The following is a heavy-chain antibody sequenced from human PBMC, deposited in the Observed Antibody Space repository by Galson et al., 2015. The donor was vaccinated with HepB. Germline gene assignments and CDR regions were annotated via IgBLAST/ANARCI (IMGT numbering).Heavy chain of an antibody. J-gene: IGHJ4*02. CDR1: GDTLTNYY. CDR3: AREPPDPGSFEY. D-gene: IGHD6-19*01. Sequence: SVKVSCKASGDTLTNYYMHWVRQAPGQGLEWMGVINPSGTNTKYAQKFQGRVTVTKDTSTTTVYMEVSSLRSEDTAIYYCAREPPDPGSFEYWGQGTLVTVSS. CDR2: INPSGTNT. V-gene: IGHV1-46*01.